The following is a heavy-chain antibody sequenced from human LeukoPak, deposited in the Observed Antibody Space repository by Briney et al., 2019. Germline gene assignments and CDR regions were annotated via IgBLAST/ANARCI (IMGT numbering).Heavy chain of an antibody. J-gene: IGHJ4*02. CDR1: GGSFSGYY. V-gene: IGHV4-34*01. CDR3: ARGVGRGYSYGYVSSYYFDF. D-gene: IGHD5-18*01. CDR2: INHSGST. Sequence: SETLSLTCAVYGGSFSGYYWSWIRQPPGKGLEWIGEINHSGSTNYNPSLKSRVTISVDTSKNQFSLKLSSVTAADTAVYYCARGVGRGYSYGYVSSYYFDFWGQGTLVTVSS.